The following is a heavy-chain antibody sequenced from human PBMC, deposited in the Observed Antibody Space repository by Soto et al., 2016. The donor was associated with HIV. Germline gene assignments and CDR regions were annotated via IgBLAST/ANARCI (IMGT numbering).Heavy chain of an antibody. CDR2: ISGYNDKT. CDR1: GYSFTSYG. CDR3: ARGDGWDYNLSGRRDI. Sequence: QVQLVQSGAEVKEPGASVKVSCKASGYSFTSYGISWVRQAPGQGLERMGWISGYNDKTNYEHKLQGRATMTTDTSTRTAYLELRSLRSDDTAVYYCARGDGWDYNLSGRRDIWGQGTMVTVSS. V-gene: IGHV1-18*01. D-gene: IGHD1-26*01. J-gene: IGHJ3*02.